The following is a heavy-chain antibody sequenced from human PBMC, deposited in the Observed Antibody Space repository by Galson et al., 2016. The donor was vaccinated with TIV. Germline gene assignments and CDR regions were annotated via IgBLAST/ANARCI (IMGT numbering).Heavy chain of an antibody. CDR2: IIPLFGEA. V-gene: IGHV1-69*13. CDR1: GDTFSSFV. CDR3: AKCRNTAMDTYYYYYGLDV. D-gene: IGHD5-18*01. J-gene: IGHJ6*02. Sequence: SVKVPCKASGDTFSSFVISWVRQAPGPGLEWMGGIIPLFGEAHYAQKFQGRVTISADESTSTVYMELSGLRSGDTAMYYCAKCRNTAMDTYYYYYGLDVWGQGTTVTVSS.